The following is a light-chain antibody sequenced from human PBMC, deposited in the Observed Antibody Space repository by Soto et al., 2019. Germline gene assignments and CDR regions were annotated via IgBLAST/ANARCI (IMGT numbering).Light chain of an antibody. CDR1: TGAVTSGHY. CDR3: LLSYSGARV. Sequence: QAVVTQEPSLTVSPGGTVILTCDSSTGAVTSGHYPYWFQQKPGQAPRTLIYDTTNKHSWTPARFSGSLLGGKAALTLSGAQPEDEADYYCLLSYSGARVFGGGTQLTVL. J-gene: IGLJ2*01. CDR2: DTT. V-gene: IGLV7-46*01.